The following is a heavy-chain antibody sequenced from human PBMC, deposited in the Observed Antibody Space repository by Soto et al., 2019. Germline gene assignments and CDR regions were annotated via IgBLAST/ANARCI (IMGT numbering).Heavy chain of an antibody. CDR1: GYTFTSYY. D-gene: IGHD3-3*01. CDR3: ARDLTYYDFWSANNWFDP. J-gene: IGHJ5*02. V-gene: IGHV1-46*01. CDR2: INPSGGST. Sequence: ASVKVSCKASGYTFTSYYMHWVRQAPGQGLEWMGIINPSGGSTSYAQKFQGRVTMTRDTSTSTVYMEPSSLRSEDTAVYYCARDLTYYDFWSANNWFDPSGQGTLVTVSS.